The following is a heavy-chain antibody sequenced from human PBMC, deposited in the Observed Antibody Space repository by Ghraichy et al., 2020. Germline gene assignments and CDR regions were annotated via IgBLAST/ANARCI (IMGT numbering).Heavy chain of an antibody. J-gene: IGHJ4*02. Sequence: GESLNISCAASGFTFSNYAMTWVRQAPGKGLEWVSGISGSGSTYNADSVKGRFTISRDNAKNTLYLQMNSLRAEDTAVYYCARPSPSVLFNYWGQGTLVTVSS. CDR2: ISGSGST. V-gene: IGHV3-23*01. CDR3: ARPSPSVLFNY. CDR1: GFTFSNYA.